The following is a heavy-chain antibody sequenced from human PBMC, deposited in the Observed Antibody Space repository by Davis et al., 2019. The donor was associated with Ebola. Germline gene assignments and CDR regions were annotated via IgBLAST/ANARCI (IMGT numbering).Heavy chain of an antibody. Sequence: GESLKISCAASTFSFRTYGMQWVCQAPGKGLEWVAIVSYDGSYKSYADSVKGRFTLSRDNSQNTLYLQMNSLNPDDTAVYYCARAGVDCRGGSCYRYHFFAMDVWGQGTTVTV. CDR1: TFSFRTYG. V-gene: IGHV3-30*19. CDR2: VSYDGSYK. J-gene: IGHJ6*02. CDR3: ARAGVDCRGGSCYRYHFFAMDV. D-gene: IGHD2-15*01.